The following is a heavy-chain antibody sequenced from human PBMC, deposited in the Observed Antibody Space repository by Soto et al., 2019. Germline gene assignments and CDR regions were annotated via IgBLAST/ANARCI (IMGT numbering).Heavy chain of an antibody. D-gene: IGHD5-12*01. CDR2: ISPILGIA. Sequence: QVPLVQSGAEVKKPGSSVKVSCKASGGTFSSYTISWVRQAPGQGLEWMGRISPILGIATYAQKFQGRVTITADKSTSTAYMEMSSLRSEDTAVYYCARGWSSYEDYWGQGTLVTVSS. CDR3: ARGWSSYEDY. J-gene: IGHJ4*02. V-gene: IGHV1-69*02. CDR1: GGTFSSYT.